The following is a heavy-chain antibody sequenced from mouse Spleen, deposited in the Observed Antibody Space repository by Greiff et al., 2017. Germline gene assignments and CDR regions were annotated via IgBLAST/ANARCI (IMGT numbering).Heavy chain of an antibody. Sequence: EVQGVESGGGLVKPGGSLKLSCAASGFTFSSYAMSWVRQTPEKRLEWVATISSGGSYTYYPDSVKGRFTISRDNAKNTLYLQMSSLRSEDTAMYYCARLTGTYAMDYWGQGTSVTVSS. CDR3: ARLTGTYAMDY. D-gene: IGHD4-1*01. CDR2: ISSGGSYT. V-gene: IGHV5-9-3*01. J-gene: IGHJ4*01. CDR1: GFTFSSYA.